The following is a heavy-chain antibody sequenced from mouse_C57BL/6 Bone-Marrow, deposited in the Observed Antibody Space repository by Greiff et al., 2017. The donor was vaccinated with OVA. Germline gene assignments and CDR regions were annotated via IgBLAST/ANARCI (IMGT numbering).Heavy chain of an antibody. CDR2: IDPNSGGT. D-gene: IGHD2-13*01. V-gene: IGHV1-72*01. CDR3: ARRLYGDYGAMDY. CDR1: GYTFNSYW. Sequence: QVQLQQSGAELVKPGASVKLSCKASGYTFNSYWMHWVKQRPGRGLEWIGRIDPNSGGTKYNEKFKSKATLTVDKPSSTAYMQLNSLTSEDAAVYDCARRLYGDYGAMDYWGKGTSVTVSS. J-gene: IGHJ4*01.